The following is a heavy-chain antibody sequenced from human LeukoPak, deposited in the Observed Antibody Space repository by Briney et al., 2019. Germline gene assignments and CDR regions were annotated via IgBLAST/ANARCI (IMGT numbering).Heavy chain of an antibody. Sequence: GGSLRLSCAASGFTFSSYSMNWVRQAPGKGLEWVSYISSSSSTISYADSVKGRFTISRDNAKNSLYLQMDSLRADDTAVYYCARGGYYYVCADYWGQGTLVTVSS. V-gene: IGHV3-48*01. CDR2: ISSSSSTI. CDR3: ARGGYYYVCADY. J-gene: IGHJ4*02. CDR1: GFTFSSYS. D-gene: IGHD3-22*01.